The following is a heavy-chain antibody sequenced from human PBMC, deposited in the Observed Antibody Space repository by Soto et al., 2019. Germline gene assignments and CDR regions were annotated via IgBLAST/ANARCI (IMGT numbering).Heavy chain of an antibody. CDR3: AKEGDDYIWGSYRYRGYFDY. D-gene: IGHD3-16*02. J-gene: IGHJ4*02. Sequence: EVQLLESGGGLVQPGGSLRLSCAASGFTFSSYAMSWVRQAPGKGLESVSAISGSGGSTYYADSVKGRFTISRDNSKNTLYLQMNSLRAEDTAVYYCAKEGDDYIWGSYRYRGYFDYWGQGTLVTVSS. CDR2: ISGSGGST. CDR1: GFTFSSYA. V-gene: IGHV3-23*01.